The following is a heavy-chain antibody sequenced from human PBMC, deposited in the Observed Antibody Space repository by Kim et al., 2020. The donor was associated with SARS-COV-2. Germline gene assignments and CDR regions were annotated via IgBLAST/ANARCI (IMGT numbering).Heavy chain of an antibody. CDR2: VAGDGSRT. CDR1: GFTFSNYW. Sequence: GGSLRLSCAASGFTFSNYWIHWVRQAPGKGLEWVARVAGDGSRTSYADSVKGRFTMSRDNAKNTVYLQMNSLRAEETAVYYCGSVFEDWGQGTRVTVSS. CDR3: GSVFED. J-gene: IGHJ4*02. V-gene: IGHV3-74*01.